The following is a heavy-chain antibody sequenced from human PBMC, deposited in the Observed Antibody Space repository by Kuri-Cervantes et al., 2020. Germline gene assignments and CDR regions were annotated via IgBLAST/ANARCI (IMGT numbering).Heavy chain of an antibody. V-gene: IGHV3-30*18. D-gene: IGHD6-19*01. J-gene: IGHJ2*01. CDR3: AKEGLGGDFDL. CDR2: ISYDGSNK. CDR1: GYTFTSYG. Sequence: SCKASGYTFTSYGMHWVRQAPGKGLEWVAVISYDGSNKYYADSVKGRFTISRDNSKNTLYLQMNSLRAEDTAVYYCAKEGLGGDFDLWGRGTLVTVSS.